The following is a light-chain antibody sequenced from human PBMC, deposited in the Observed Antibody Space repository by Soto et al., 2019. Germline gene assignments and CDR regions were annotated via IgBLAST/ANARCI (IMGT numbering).Light chain of an antibody. CDR2: DAS. CDR1: QAISNF. Sequence: DIQMTQSPSSLSASVGDRVTITCQASQAISNFLNWYQHKPGKAPKLLIYDASNLETGVPSRFSGSGFGTDFTFTISSLQPEDFATYYCQQYENLVSFGQGNKLEIK. J-gene: IGKJ2*01. CDR3: QQYENLVS. V-gene: IGKV1-33*01.